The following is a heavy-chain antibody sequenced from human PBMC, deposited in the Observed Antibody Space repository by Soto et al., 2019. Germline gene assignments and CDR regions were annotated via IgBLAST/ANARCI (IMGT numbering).Heavy chain of an antibody. CDR1: GFTFSSYW. Sequence: GESLKISCAASGFTFSSYWMSWVRQAPGKGLEWVANIKQDGSEKYYVDSVKGRFTISRDNAKNSLYLQMNSLRAEDTAVYYCARDLAGYYFDYWGQGTLVTVSS. V-gene: IGHV3-7*03. D-gene: IGHD7-27*01. J-gene: IGHJ4*02. CDR3: ARDLAGYYFDY. CDR2: IKQDGSEK.